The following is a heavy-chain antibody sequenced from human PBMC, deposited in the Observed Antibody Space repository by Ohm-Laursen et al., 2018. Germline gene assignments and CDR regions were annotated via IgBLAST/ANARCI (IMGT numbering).Heavy chain of an antibody. J-gene: IGHJ6*02. V-gene: IGHV3-11*01. Sequence: SLRLSCAASGFTFIDYDMSWIRQTPGKGLEWLSYITGGGGIIYSADSVKGRFTISRDNSKNTLYLQMNILRADDTAVYYCAKCSARNCYFYDMDVWGQGTTVTVSS. CDR2: ITGGGGII. D-gene: IGHD6-6*01. CDR3: AKCSARNCYFYDMDV. CDR1: GFTFIDYD.